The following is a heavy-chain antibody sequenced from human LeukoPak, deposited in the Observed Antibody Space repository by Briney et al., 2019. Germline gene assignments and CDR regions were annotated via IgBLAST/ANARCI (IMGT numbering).Heavy chain of an antibody. D-gene: IGHD2-15*01. V-gene: IGHV4-39*01. J-gene: IGHJ5*02. CDR1: GGSISSSSYY. CDR3: ARHPLYCSGGSCYSNPYNWFDP. CDR2: IYYSGST. Sequence: SETLSLTCTVSGGSISSSSYYWGWIRQPPGKGLEWIGSIYYSGSTYYNPSLKSRVTISVDTSKNQFSLKLSSVTAADTAVYYCARHPLYCSGGSCYSNPYNWFDPWGQGTLVTVSS.